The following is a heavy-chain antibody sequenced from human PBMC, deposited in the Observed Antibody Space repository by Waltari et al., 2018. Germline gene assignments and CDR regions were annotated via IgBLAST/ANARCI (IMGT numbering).Heavy chain of an antibody. J-gene: IGHJ4*02. CDR1: GYSFTTYP. V-gene: IGHV1-3*01. D-gene: IGHD3-3*01. CDR2: INGGNAKT. CDR3: ATNAATYYDFWSGYAD. Sequence: QVQLVQSGAEVKKPGASVKVSCKASGYSFTTYPMCWVRQAPGQRPEWMGCINGGNAKTKYSQKFQGRVTITRDTSATTAYMEVSSLRFEDTAVYYCATNAATYYDFWSGYADWGQGTLVTVSS.